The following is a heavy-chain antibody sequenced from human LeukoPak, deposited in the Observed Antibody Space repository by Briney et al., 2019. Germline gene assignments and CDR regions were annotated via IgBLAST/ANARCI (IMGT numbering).Heavy chain of an antibody. D-gene: IGHD3-22*01. V-gene: IGHV4-30-2*01. Sequence: SQTLSLTCTVSGGSISSGGYYWSWIRQPPGKGLEWTGYIYHSGSTYYNPSLKSRVTISVDRSKNQFSLKLSSVTAADTAVYYCARMRWLKVPDAFDIWGQGTMVTVSS. CDR2: IYHSGST. CDR3: ARMRWLKVPDAFDI. J-gene: IGHJ3*02. CDR1: GGSISSGGYY.